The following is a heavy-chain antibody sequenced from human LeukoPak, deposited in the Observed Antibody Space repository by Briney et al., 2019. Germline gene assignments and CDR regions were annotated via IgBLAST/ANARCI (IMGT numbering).Heavy chain of an antibody. J-gene: IGHJ3*02. Sequence: PGGTLRLSCAASGFTFSSYGMSWVRQAPGKGLEWVSAISGSGGSTYYADSVKGRFTISRDNSKNTLYLQMNSLRAEDTAVYYCAKEAAYYDSSGYYRSGAFDIWGQGTMVTVSS. CDR2: ISGSGGST. CDR3: AKEAAYYDSSGYYRSGAFDI. V-gene: IGHV3-23*01. D-gene: IGHD3-22*01. CDR1: GFTFSSYG.